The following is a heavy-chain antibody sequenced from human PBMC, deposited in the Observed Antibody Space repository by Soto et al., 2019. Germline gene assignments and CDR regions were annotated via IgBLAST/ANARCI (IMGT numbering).Heavy chain of an antibody. CDR3: ASLERGYFDY. Sequence: VAVIWYDGSNKYYADSVKGRFTISRDNSKNTLYLQMNSLRAEDTAVYYCASLERGYFDYWGQGTLVTVSS. J-gene: IGHJ4*02. V-gene: IGHV3-33*01. D-gene: IGHD1-1*01. CDR2: IWYDGSNK.